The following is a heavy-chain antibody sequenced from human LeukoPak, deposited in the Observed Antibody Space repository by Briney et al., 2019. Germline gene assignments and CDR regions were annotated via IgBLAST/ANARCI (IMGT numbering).Heavy chain of an antibody. CDR3: ARPTQQQLVFDAFDI. J-gene: IGHJ3*02. V-gene: IGHV1-46*01. Sequence: ASVKVSCKASGYTFTSYYIHWVRQAPGQGLEWMGIINPSGGSTTYAQKFQGRVTMGRDTSTSTVYMELSSLRFEDTAVYYCARPTQQQLVFDAFDIWGQGTMVTVSS. CDR1: GYTFTSYY. D-gene: IGHD6-13*01. CDR2: INPSGGST.